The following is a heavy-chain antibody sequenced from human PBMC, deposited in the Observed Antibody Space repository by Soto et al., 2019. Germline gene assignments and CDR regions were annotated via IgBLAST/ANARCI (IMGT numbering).Heavy chain of an antibody. D-gene: IGHD3-22*01. J-gene: IGHJ2*01. Sequence: QVQLVESGGGVVQPGRSLRLSCAASGFTFSSYAMHWVRQAPGKGLEWVAVISYDGSNKYYADSVKGRFTISRDNSKNTLYLQMNSLRAEDTAVYYCARADYDSSGYYYPPNWYFDLRGRGTLVTVSS. V-gene: IGHV3-30-3*01. CDR1: GFTFSSYA. CDR2: ISYDGSNK. CDR3: ARADYDSSGYYYPPNWYFDL.